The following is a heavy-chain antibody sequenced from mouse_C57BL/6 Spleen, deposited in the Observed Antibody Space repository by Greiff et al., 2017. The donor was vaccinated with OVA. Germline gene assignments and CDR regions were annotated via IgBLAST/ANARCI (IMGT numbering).Heavy chain of an antibody. Sequence: ESGPGLVAPPQSLSITCTVSGFSLTSYGVDWVRQPPGKGLEWLGVIWGGGGANYNSALLSRLSFSKDNSKSQVFLKMNRQLTDDKAMYYCSKHEGYRNVGFAYWGQGTLVTVSA. V-gene: IGHV2-9*01. J-gene: IGHJ3*01. CDR1: GFSLTSYG. D-gene: IGHD2-14*01. CDR2: IWGGGGA. CDR3: SKHEGYRNVGFAY.